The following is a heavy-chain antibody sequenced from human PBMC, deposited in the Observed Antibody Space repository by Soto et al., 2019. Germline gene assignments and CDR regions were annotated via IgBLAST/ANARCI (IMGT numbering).Heavy chain of an antibody. D-gene: IGHD2-15*01. CDR2: SIPILGIA. CDR1: GGTFSSYT. CDR3: ARARGYCSGGSCYNRAYYFDY. J-gene: IGHJ4*02. Sequence: GASVKVSCKASGGTFSSYTISWVRQAPGQGLEWMGRSIPILGIANYAQKFQGRVTITADKSTSTAYMELSSLRSEDTAVYYCARARGYCSGGSCYNRAYYFDYWGPGTLVTVSS. V-gene: IGHV1-69*02.